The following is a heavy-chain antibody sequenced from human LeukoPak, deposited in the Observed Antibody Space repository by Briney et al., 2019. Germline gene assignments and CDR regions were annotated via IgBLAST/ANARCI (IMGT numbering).Heavy chain of an antibody. CDR2: IIPIFGTA. J-gene: IGHJ4*02. D-gene: IGHD3-9*01. Sequence: SVKVSCKASGGTFSSYAISWVRQAPGQGLEWMGGIIPIFGTANYAQKFQGRVTITADKSTGTAYMELSSLRSEDTAVYYCARDSGNSYDILTGYSFDYWGQGTLVTVSS. CDR3: ARDSGNSYDILTGYSFDY. V-gene: IGHV1-69*06. CDR1: GGTFSSYA.